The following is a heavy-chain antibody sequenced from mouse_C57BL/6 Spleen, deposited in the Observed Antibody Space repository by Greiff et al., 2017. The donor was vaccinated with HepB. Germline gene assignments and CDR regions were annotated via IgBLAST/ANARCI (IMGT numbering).Heavy chain of an antibody. V-gene: IGHV1-9*01. J-gene: IGHJ4*01. Sequence: QVQLQQSGAELMKPGASVKLSCKATGYTFTGYWIEWVKQRPGHGLEWIGEIIPGSGSTNYNEKFKGKATFTADTSSNTAYMQLSSLTTEDSAIYYCARWRGYYYGSSGGYAMDYWGQGTSVTVSS. CDR1: GYTFTGYW. CDR3: ARWRGYYYGSSGGYAMDY. D-gene: IGHD1-1*01. CDR2: IIPGSGST.